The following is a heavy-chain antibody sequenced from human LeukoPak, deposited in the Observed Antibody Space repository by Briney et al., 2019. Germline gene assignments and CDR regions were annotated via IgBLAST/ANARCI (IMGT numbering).Heavy chain of an antibody. J-gene: IGHJ5*02. CDR3: ARHYGP. CDR1: GGSISSYY. D-gene: IGHD3-16*01. Sequence: PSETLSLTCTVSGGSISSYYWSWIRQPPGMGLEWIGSIYDSGSTYYNPSLKSRVTISVDTSKNQFSLKLNSVTAADTAVYYCARHYGPWGQGTLVTVSS. CDR2: IYDSGST. V-gene: IGHV4-59*05.